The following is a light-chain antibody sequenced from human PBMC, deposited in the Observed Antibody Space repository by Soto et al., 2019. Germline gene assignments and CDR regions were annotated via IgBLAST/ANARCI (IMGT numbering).Light chain of an antibody. Sequence: DIQMTQSPSTLSASVGDRVTITCRASQSISDWLAWFQLKPGKAPKLLIYDASSLESGVPSRFSGSGSGTEFTLTISSLQSEDFAVYYCQQYGSSASFGQGTKVDIK. J-gene: IGKJ1*01. V-gene: IGKV1-5*01. CDR1: QSISDW. CDR3: QQYGSSAS. CDR2: DAS.